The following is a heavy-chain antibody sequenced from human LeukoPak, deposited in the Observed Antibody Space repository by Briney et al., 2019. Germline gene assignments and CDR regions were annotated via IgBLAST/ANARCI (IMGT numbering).Heavy chain of an antibody. Sequence: SGRSLRLSCAASGFTFDDYAMHWVRQAPGKGLEWVSGISWNSGSIGYADSVKGRFTISRDNAKNSLYLQMNSLRAEDTALYYCAKEVGATALFDYWGQGTLVTVSS. CDR3: AKEVGATALFDY. CDR1: GFTFDDYA. V-gene: IGHV3-9*01. CDR2: ISWNSGSI. D-gene: IGHD1-26*01. J-gene: IGHJ4*02.